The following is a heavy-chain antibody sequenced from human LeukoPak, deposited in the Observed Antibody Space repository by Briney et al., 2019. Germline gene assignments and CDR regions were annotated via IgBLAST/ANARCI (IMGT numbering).Heavy chain of an antibody. CDR2: IKEDGSER. CDR3: ARCYYDSSGYYFFDY. CDR1: GFTFSNYW. D-gene: IGHD3-22*01. Sequence: GGSLRLSCAASGFTFSNYWMSWVRQAPGKGPEWVANIKEDGSERYYVDSVKGRFTISRDNAKNSLNLQMNSLRAEDTAVYYCARCYYDSSGYYFFDYWGQGTLVTVSS. J-gene: IGHJ4*02. V-gene: IGHV3-7*01.